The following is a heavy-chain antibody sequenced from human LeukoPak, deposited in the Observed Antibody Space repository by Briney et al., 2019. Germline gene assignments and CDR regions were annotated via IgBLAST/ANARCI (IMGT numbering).Heavy chain of an antibody. Sequence: PGGSLRLSCAASGFTFSDYHMSWIRQAPGKGVEWVSYISSSGGTISYADSVKGRFTISRDYAKNSLYLQMNSLRAEDTAVYYCARGPVSSSGFFAYWGQGTLVTVSS. CDR1: GFTFSDYH. CDR3: ARGPVSSSGFFAY. D-gene: IGHD6-19*01. CDR2: ISSSGGTI. V-gene: IGHV3-11*01. J-gene: IGHJ4*02.